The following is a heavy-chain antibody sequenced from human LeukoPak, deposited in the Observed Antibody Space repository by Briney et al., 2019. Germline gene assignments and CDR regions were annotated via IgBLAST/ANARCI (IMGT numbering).Heavy chain of an antibody. D-gene: IGHD6-19*01. CDR3: VTTVRLAGQGYFDY. J-gene: IGHJ4*02. V-gene: IGHV3-7*01. Sequence: GGSLRLSCATSGFTFSRYWMSWVRQIPGKGLEWVASIKQDGSEEKFADSVKGRFTIYRDNAKNSVDLQMNSLGAEDTAVYFCVTTVRLAGQGYFDYWGQGTLVTVSS. CDR2: IKQDGSEE. CDR1: GFTFSRYW.